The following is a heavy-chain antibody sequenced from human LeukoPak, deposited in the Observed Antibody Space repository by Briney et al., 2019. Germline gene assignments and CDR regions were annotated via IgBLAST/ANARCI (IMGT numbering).Heavy chain of an antibody. Sequence: GGSLRLSCEASGFAFSTYWMQWVRQTPERGLVWISRISRDGSTTTYAHSVKGRFTLARDNAKNTLYLEMNSLRAEDTAVYFFARGIGTVARYYFDYWGQGSLVTVSS. CDR2: ISRDGSTT. CDR3: ARGIGTVARYYFDY. V-gene: IGHV3-74*01. D-gene: IGHD1-1*01. J-gene: IGHJ4*02. CDR1: GFAFSTYW.